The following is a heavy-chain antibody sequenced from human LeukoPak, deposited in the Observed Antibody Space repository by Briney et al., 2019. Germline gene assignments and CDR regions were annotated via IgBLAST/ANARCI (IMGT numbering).Heavy chain of an antibody. V-gene: IGHV4-39*01. J-gene: IGHJ4*02. CDR1: DGSISGDYYY. Sequence: SETLSLTCTVTDGSISGDYYYCGWIRQPPGKGLEWVASIHHNGRIYYNPSLKSRVTVSVDKSKNHLCLKLTSVTAADSGVYYCARHDNYDSSGFFEQWGQGTKVTVSS. D-gene: IGHD3-22*01. CDR2: IHHNGRI. CDR3: ARHDNYDSSGFFEQ.